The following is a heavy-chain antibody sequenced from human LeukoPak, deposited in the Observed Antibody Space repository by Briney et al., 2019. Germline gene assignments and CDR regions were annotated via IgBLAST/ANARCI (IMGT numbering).Heavy chain of an antibody. Sequence: SVTVSCKASGGTFSSYAISWVRQAPGQGLEWMGGIIPIFGTANYAQKFQGRVTITTDESTSTAYMALSSLRSEDTAVYYCAITGYSSGWDSDYWGQGTLVTVSS. CDR3: AITGYSSGWDSDY. CDR2: IIPIFGTA. V-gene: IGHV1-69*05. D-gene: IGHD6-19*01. J-gene: IGHJ4*02. CDR1: GGTFSSYA.